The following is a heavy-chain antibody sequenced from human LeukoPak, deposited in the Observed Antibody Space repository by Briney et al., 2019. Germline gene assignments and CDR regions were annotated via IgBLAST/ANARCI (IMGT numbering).Heavy chain of an antibody. CDR2: LYYSGST. CDR3: ARESDRYCFSTSCPNWFDP. D-gene: IGHD2-2*01. J-gene: IGHJ5*02. V-gene: IGHV4-39*07. Sequence: PSETLSLTCTVSGGSISSGSYYWGWIRQPPGKGLEWLGSLYYSGSTYYNPSLKSRVTMSVDTSKNQFSLKLKSVTAADTAVYYCARESDRYCFSTSCPNWFDPWGREPWSPSP. CDR1: GGSISSGSYY.